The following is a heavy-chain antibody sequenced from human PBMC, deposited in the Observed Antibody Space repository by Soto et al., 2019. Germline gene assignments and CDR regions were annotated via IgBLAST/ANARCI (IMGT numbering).Heavy chain of an antibody. CDR1: GFTFRSYA. CDR3: AVASDIDFWSAYFDY. V-gene: IGHV3-23*01. CDR2: ITGSGAGT. D-gene: IGHD3-3*01. J-gene: IGHJ4*02. Sequence: GGSLRLSCAASGFTFRSYAMSWVRQAPGKGLEWVSGITGSGAGTYYADSVKGRFTISRDNSQNTLYVEIKSLRAEDTAVYYCAVASDIDFWSAYFDYWGQGTLVTVSS.